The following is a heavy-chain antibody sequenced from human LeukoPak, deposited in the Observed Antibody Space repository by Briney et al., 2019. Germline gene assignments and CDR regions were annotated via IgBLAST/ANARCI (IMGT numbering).Heavy chain of an antibody. CDR1: GGSISSDGYY. J-gene: IGHJ6*02. V-gene: IGHV4-31*03. D-gene: IGHD2-2*01. CDR2: IYYSGTT. CDR3: ARSYCSSTSCYGGYYYYGMDV. Sequence: SETLSLTCTVSGGSISSDGYYWTWIRQHPGKGLEWIGYIYYSGTTYYNPSLESRVTLSVDTSKNQFSLKLSSVTAADTAVYYCARSYCSSTSCYGGYYYYGMDVWGQGTTVTVSS.